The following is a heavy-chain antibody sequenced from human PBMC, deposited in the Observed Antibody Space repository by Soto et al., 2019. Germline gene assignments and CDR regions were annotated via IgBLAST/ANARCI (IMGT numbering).Heavy chain of an antibody. CDR3: AREVDRALVGSPHYFDY. CDR1: GFSSSDYY. D-gene: IGHD5-18*01. V-gene: IGHV3-11*01. CDR2: ISSRSGTI. J-gene: IGHJ4*01. Sequence: GGSLRLSCAASGFSSSDYYMPWIRQAPGQGLEWVSYISSRSGTIFYADSVKGRFTLSRDNSKNSMYLQMNSLRAEDTAVYYCAREVDRALVGSPHYFDYWGQGTLVTVSS.